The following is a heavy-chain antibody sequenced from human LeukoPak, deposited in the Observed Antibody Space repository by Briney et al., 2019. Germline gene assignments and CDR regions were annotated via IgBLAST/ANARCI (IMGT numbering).Heavy chain of an antibody. CDR1: GGSISSYY. J-gene: IGHJ3*02. Sequence: PSETLSLTCTVSGGSISSYYWSWIRQPPGKGLEWIGYIYYSGSTNYNPSLKSRVTISVDTSKNQFSLKLSSVTAADTAVYYCARDRYGYDILTLDHAFDIWGQGTMVTVSS. D-gene: IGHD3-9*01. CDR3: ARDRYGYDILTLDHAFDI. V-gene: IGHV4-59*01. CDR2: IYYSGST.